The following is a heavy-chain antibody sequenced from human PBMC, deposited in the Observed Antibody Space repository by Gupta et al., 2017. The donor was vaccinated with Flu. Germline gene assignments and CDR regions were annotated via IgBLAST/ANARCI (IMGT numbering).Heavy chain of an antibody. CDR2: ISSSGVQ. CDR3: ARGHWDS. Sequence: EVQLVESGGGLVQPGGSLRLSCAASGFTFSGYDMNWVRQAAGRGLEWVSFISSSGVQYYTDSVKGRFTISRDNAKNSVYLQMGSLRAEDTAVYYCARGHWDSWGQGTLVTVSS. CDR1: GFTFSGYD. J-gene: IGHJ4*02. V-gene: IGHV3-48*03.